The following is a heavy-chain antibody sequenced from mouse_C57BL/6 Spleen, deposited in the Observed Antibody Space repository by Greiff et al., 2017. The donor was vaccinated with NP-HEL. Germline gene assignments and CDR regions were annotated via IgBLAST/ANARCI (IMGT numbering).Heavy chain of an antibody. CDR2: ISDGGSYT. CDR3: AREIYYSSSYLDY. D-gene: IGHD1-1*01. J-gene: IGHJ2*01. CDR1: GFTFSSYA. V-gene: IGHV5-4*01. Sequence: DVKLVESGGGLVKPGGSLKLSCAASGFTFSSYAMSWVRQTPEKRLEWVATISDGGSYTYYPDNVKGRFTISRDNAKNNLYLQMNHLKSEDTAMYYCAREIYYSSSYLDYWGQGTTLTVSS.